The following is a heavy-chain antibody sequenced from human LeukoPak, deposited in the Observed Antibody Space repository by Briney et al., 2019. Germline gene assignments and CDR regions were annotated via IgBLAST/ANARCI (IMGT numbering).Heavy chain of an antibody. Sequence: GGSLRLSCAASGFTFSNAWMSWVRQAPGKGLEWVGRIKSKTDGGTTDYAAPVKGRFTISRDDSKNTLYLQMNGLKTEDTAVYYCTTPYDYVWGSYRYTGDYWGQGTLVTVSS. J-gene: IGHJ4*02. CDR2: IKSKTDGGTT. D-gene: IGHD3-16*02. CDR3: TTPYDYVWGSYRYTGDY. V-gene: IGHV3-15*01. CDR1: GFTFSNAW.